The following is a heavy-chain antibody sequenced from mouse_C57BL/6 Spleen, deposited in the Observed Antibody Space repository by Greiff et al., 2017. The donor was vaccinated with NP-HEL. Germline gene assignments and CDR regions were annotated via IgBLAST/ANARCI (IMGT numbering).Heavy chain of an antibody. CDR2: IYPGDGDT. D-gene: IGHD1-1*01. J-gene: IGHJ4*01. CDR3: ARSGRLDYYGSSYYAMDY. Sequence: QVQLQQSGPELVKPGASVKISCKASGYAFSSSWMNWVKQRPGKGLEWIGRIYPGDGDTNYNGKFKGKATLTADKSSSTAYMQLSSLTSEDSAVYFCARSGRLDYYGSSYYAMDYWGQGTSVTVSS. CDR1: GYAFSSSW. V-gene: IGHV1-82*01.